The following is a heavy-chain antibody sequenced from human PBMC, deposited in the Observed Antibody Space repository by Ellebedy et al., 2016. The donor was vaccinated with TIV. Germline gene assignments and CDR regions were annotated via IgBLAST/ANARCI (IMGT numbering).Heavy chain of an antibody. J-gene: IGHJ6*02. CDR2: INPNNGGT. V-gene: IGHV1-2*02. CDR3: ARGLIGSGYGMDV. CDR1: GYSFIGYY. Sequence: ASVKVSCXASGYSFIGYYMHWVRQAPGQGLEWMGWINPNNGGTNSAQKFQGRVTMTRDASISTAYMELSRLRSEDTAVYYCARGLIGSGYGMDVWGQGTTVTVSS. D-gene: IGHD6-19*01.